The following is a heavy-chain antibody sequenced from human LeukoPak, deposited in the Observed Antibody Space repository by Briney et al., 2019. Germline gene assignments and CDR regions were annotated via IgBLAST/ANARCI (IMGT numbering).Heavy chain of an antibody. CDR3: ARDASGSYLSWFDP. CDR2: IYYSGST. Sequence: SETLSLTCTVSGGSINSYYWSWIRQPPGKGLEWIGYIYYSGSTNYNPSLRSRVTISVDTSKNQFSLKLSSVTAADTAVYYCARDASGSYLSWFDPWGQGTLVTVSS. V-gene: IGHV4-59*12. D-gene: IGHD3-10*01. CDR1: GGSINSYY. J-gene: IGHJ5*02.